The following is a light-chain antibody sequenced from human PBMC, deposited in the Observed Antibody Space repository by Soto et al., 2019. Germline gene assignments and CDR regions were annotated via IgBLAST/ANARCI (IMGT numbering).Light chain of an antibody. V-gene: IGKV1-17*01. CDR2: AAS. CDR3: LQHDSYPWT. CDR1: QGIRTH. J-gene: IGKJ1*01. Sequence: DIQMTLSPSSLSASVGDRVTITCRASQGIRTHLGWYQQKPGKVPERLIYAASSLHTGVPSRFSGSGSGTEFTLTISSLQPEDFATYYCLQHDSYPWTFGQGTKVEIK.